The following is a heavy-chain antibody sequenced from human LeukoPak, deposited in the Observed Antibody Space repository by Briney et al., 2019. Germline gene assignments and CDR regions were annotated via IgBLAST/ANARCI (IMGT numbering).Heavy chain of an antibody. J-gene: IGHJ6*03. Sequence: PGGSLRLSCAASGFTFDDYGMSWVRQAPGKGLEWVSGINWNGGSTGYADSVKGRFTISRDNAKNSLYLQMNSLRAEDTALYYCARDGEGRYYDFWSGYSAYYYYMDVWGKGTTVTVSS. D-gene: IGHD3-3*01. CDR3: ARDGEGRYYDFWSGYSAYYYYMDV. CDR1: GFTFDDYG. V-gene: IGHV3-20*04. CDR2: INWNGGST.